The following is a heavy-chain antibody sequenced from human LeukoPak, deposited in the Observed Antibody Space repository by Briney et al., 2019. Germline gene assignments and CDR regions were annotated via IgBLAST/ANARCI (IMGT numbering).Heavy chain of an antibody. CDR1: GFTFSSYV. CDR2: ISGSGGAGT. CDR3: AKDRTYGDPIDY. V-gene: IGHV3-23*01. Sequence: GGSLRLSCAGSGFTFSSYVMSWVRQAPGKGLEWVSTISGSGGAGTYYADSVKGRFTVSRDNSRNTLYLPMNSLRAEDTALYYCAKDRTYGDPIDYWGQGTLVTVSS. D-gene: IGHD4-17*01. J-gene: IGHJ4*02.